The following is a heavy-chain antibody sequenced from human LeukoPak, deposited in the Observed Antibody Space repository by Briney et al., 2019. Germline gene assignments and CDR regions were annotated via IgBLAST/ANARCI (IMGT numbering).Heavy chain of an antibody. V-gene: IGHV3-23*01. J-gene: IGHJ4*02. Sequence: PGGSLRLSCAASGFTFTSYSMSWVRQAPGKGLEWVSGTSDRGDYTYYADSVKGRFTISRDNSKNTLYLQMNSLRAEDTAVYYCARGTERYCTNGVCRYFDYWGQGTLVTVSS. CDR3: ARGTERYCTNGVCRYFDY. CDR1: GFTFTSYS. CDR2: TSDRGDYT. D-gene: IGHD2-8*01.